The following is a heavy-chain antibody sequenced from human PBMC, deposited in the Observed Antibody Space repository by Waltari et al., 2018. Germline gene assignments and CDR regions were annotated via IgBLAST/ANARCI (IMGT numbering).Heavy chain of an antibody. CDR2: ISYSGNT. CDR3: GTSRGGSEEY. J-gene: IGHJ4*01. V-gene: IGHV4-39*01. Sequence: QLQLQESGPGLVKPSETLSLTCTVSGASLRRDDFYWGWIRQPPGQGLEWIGSISYSGNTYYNSSLTSRATVSVDTPKNQFSLMLASVTAADTAVYYCGTSRGGSEEYWGQGRLVIVSS. CDR1: GASLRRDDFY. D-gene: IGHD3-16*01.